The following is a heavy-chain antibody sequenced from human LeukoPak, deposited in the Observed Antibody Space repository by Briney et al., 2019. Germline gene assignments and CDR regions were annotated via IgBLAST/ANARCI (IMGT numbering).Heavy chain of an antibody. J-gene: IGHJ4*02. CDR2: ISGSGHDI. Sequence: GGSLRLSCAASGFTFSDSYMTWVRQAPGKGVEWVAYISGSGHDINYSESAKGRFTISRDNAKNSLYLQMNSLRAEDTAFYYCVRDHLSGYDRGGDYWGQGTLVTVSS. CDR3: VRDHLSGYDRGGDY. D-gene: IGHD5-12*01. CDR1: GFTFSDSY. V-gene: IGHV3-11*04.